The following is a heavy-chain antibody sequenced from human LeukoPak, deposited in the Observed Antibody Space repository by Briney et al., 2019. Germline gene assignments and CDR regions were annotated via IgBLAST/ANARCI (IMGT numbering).Heavy chain of an antibody. V-gene: IGHV3-21*01. Sequence: GGSLRLSCAASGFTFSSYSMNWVRQAPGKGLEWVSSISSSSSYIYYADSVKGRFTISRDNSKNTLYLQMNSLRAEDTAVYYCAREVRAYYYDSSGYYFDYWGQGTLVTVSS. CDR2: ISSSSSYI. CDR1: GFTFSSYS. J-gene: IGHJ4*02. D-gene: IGHD3-22*01. CDR3: AREVRAYYYDSSGYYFDY.